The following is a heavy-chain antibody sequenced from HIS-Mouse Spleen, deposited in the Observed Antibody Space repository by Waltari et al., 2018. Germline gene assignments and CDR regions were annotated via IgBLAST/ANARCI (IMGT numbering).Heavy chain of an antibody. CDR3: ARYNALYRLYYFDY. V-gene: IGHV1-2*02. J-gene: IGHJ4*02. Sequence: QVQLVQSGAEVKKPGASVKVSCKASGYTFTGYYMHWVRQAPGQGLEWMGWINPTSGGTTYAQKFQGRVTMTRETSISTAYMELSRLRSDDTAVYYCARYNALYRLYYFDYWGQGTLVTVSS. CDR1: GYTFTGYY. CDR2: INPTSGGT. D-gene: IGHD2-2*02.